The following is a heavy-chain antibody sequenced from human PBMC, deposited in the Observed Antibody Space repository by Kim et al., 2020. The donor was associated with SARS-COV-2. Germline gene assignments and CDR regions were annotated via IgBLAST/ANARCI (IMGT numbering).Heavy chain of an antibody. CDR2: IRSKAYGGTT. D-gene: IGHD2-21*01. J-gene: IGHJ3*02. Sequence: GGSLRLSCTASGFTFGDYAMSWFRQAPGKGLEWVGFIRSKAYGGTTEYAASVKGRFTISRDDSKSIAYLQMNSLKTEDTAVYYCTSLGVDGDAFDIWGQGTMVTVSS. CDR3: TSLGVDGDAFDI. CDR1: GFTFGDYA. V-gene: IGHV3-49*03.